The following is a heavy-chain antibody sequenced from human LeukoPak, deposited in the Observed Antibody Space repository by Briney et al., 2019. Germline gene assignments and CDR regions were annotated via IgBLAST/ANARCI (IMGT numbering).Heavy chain of an antibody. CDR2: INHRGTT. CDR3: ARGGNRFGGFYFDY. J-gene: IGHJ4*02. D-gene: IGHD3-10*01. CDR1: GDSMRTSDHY. V-gene: IGHV4-31*03. Sequence: SETLSLTCTVSGDSMRTSDHYWAWIRQHTGKGPETIGFINHRGTTNHNPSLKNRVAISVDASKNQFSLRLSSVTAADTAVYFCARGGNRFGGFYFDYWGQGILVTVSS.